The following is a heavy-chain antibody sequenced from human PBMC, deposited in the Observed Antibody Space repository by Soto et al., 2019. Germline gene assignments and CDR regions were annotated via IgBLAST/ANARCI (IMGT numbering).Heavy chain of an antibody. D-gene: IGHD4-17*01. CDR1: GYTFTSYD. CDR3: ARGPAAPVTTWQWFDP. V-gene: IGHV1-8*01. J-gene: IGHJ5*02. Sequence: QVQLVQSGAEVKKPGASVKVSCKASGYTFTSYDINWVRQATGQGLEWMGWMNPNSGNTGYAQKFQGRVTMTRNTSISTAYMELSSLRSEDTAVYYCARGPAAPVTTWQWFDPWGQGTLVTVSS. CDR2: MNPNSGNT.